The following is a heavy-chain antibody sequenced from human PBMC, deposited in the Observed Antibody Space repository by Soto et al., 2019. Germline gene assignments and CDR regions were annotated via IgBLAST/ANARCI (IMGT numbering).Heavy chain of an antibody. D-gene: IGHD3-10*01. J-gene: IGHJ4*02. CDR2: IYYLGST. CDR1: GGSMSEYF. Sequence: SETLSLTCSVSGGSMSEYFLSWIRQSPGKGLEWIGYIYYLGSTDYNPSLKSRVTISVDTSKRQFSLRLTSVTAADTAVYYCARDGYDGSGSPYPAYWGPGTQVTVSS. CDR3: ARDGYDGSGSPYPAY. V-gene: IGHV4-59*01.